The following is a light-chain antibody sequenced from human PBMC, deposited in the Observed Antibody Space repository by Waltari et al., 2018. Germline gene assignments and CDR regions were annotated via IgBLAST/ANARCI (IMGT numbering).Light chain of an antibody. V-gene: IGLV3-1*01. J-gene: IGLJ2*01. CDR1: KLGDKY. Sequence: SYELTQPPSVSVSPGQTASITCSGDKLGDKYAYWYQQKPGQSPVLVIYQDTKRPSGSPGRFAGSNSGNTATLTISGTQAVDDADYYCQAWDSSTGVFGGGTKLTVL. CDR2: QDT. CDR3: QAWDSSTGV.